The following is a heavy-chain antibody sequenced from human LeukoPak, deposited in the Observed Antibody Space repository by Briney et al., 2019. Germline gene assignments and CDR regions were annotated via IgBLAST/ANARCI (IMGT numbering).Heavy chain of an antibody. CDR1: GFTFSSYG. CDR2: IRYDGSNK. Sequence: GGSLRLSCAASGFTFSSYGIHWVRQAPGKGLEWVAFIRYDGSNKYYADSVKGRFTISRDNSKNTLYLQMDSLGAEDTAIYYCAKDSSVYHYDSRNFDYWGQGTLVTVSS. D-gene: IGHD3-22*01. V-gene: IGHV3-30*02. J-gene: IGHJ4*02. CDR3: AKDSSVYHYDSRNFDY.